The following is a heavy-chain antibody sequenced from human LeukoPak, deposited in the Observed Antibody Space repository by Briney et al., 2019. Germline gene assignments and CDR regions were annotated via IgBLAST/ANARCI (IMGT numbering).Heavy chain of an antibody. CDR2: ISWNSGSI. Sequence: GRSLRLSCAASGFTFDDYAMHWVRQAPGKGLEWVSGISWNSGSIGYADSVKGRFTISRDNAKNSLHLQMNSLRAEDTALYYCAKTHYDSSGYYDYWGQGTLVTVSS. CDR3: AKTHYDSSGYYDY. CDR1: GFTFDDYA. J-gene: IGHJ4*02. V-gene: IGHV3-9*01. D-gene: IGHD3-22*01.